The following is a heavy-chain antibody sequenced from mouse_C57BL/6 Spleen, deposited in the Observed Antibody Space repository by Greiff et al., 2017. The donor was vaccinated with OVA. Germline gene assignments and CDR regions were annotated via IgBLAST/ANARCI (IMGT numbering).Heavy chain of an antibody. CDR3: AQEGLFAY. CDR1: GYTFTSYG. D-gene: IGHD3-3*01. J-gene: IGHJ3*01. V-gene: IGHV1-81*01. Sequence: VQLQESGAELARPGASVKLSCKASGYTFTSYGISWVKQRTGQGLEWIGEIYPRSGNTYYNEKFKGKATLTADKSSSTVYMELRSLTSEDSAVYFCAQEGLFAYWGQGTLVTVSA. CDR2: IYPRSGNT.